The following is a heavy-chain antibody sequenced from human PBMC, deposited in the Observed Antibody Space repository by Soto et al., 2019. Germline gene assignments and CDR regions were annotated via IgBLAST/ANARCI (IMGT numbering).Heavy chain of an antibody. CDR1: GDSFNDYY. V-gene: IGHV1-2*04. CDR2: INPNGGVT. CDR3: ARESGGATATLDYYYFYMDV. J-gene: IGHJ6*03. D-gene: IGHD5-12*01. Sequence: QVQLVQSGAEVRKPGASVTVSCRSSGDSFNDYYIHWVRQAPGQGFEWMGWINPNGGVTKYAQKFQGWVSMIRDTSIRTVYMRLSRLRSDATAVYYCARESGGATATLDYYYFYMDVWGTGTTVTVSS.